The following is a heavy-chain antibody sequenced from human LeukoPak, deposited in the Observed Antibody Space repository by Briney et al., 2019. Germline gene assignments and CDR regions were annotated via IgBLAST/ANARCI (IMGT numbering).Heavy chain of an antibody. CDR1: GGSIRSSSYY. V-gene: IGHV4-39*07. D-gene: IGHD4-17*01. CDR2: IYYSGST. CDR3: ARERFMTTVTTYYFDY. Sequence: SETLSLTCTVSGGSIRSSSYYWGRIRQPPGKGLEWIGSIYYSGSTYYNPSLKSRVTISVDTSKNQFSLKLSSVTAADTAVYYCARERFMTTVTTYYFDYWGQGTLVTVSS. J-gene: IGHJ4*02.